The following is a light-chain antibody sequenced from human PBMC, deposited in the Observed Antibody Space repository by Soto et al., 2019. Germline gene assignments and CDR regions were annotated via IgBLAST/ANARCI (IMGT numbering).Light chain of an antibody. CDR3: QQYNSSWT. V-gene: IGKV1-5*01. J-gene: IGKJ1*01. Sequence: IQMTLSPSTLSASLGDRVTITCRASQSMNRDLAWYQQKPGKAPKLLIYGASSLVTGVPSRFSGSGYGTEFTLTISSLQPDDFAAYYCQQYNSSWTFGQGTNVHIK. CDR2: GAS. CDR1: QSMNRD.